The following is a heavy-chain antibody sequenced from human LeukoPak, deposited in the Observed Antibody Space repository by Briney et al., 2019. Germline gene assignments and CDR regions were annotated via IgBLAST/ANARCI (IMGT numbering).Heavy chain of an antibody. Sequence: PSETLSLTCTVSGGSISSSSYYWGWIRQPPGKGLEWIGSIYYSGSTYYNPSLKSRVTISVDTSKNQFSLKLSSVTAADTAVYYCATGKVATINSLDCWGQGTLVTVSS. CDR2: IYYSGST. V-gene: IGHV4-39*07. CDR3: ATGKVATINSLDC. CDR1: GGSISSSSYY. J-gene: IGHJ4*02. D-gene: IGHD5-12*01.